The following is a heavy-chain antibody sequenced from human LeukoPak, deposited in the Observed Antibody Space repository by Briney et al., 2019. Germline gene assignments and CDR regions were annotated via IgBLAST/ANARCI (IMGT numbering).Heavy chain of an antibody. D-gene: IGHD2-21*02. J-gene: IGHJ4*02. CDR2: INHSGST. V-gene: IGHV4-34*01. CDR3: YLNCGGDCYPSDY. CDR1: GGSFSGYY. Sequence: SETLSLTCAVYGGSFSGYYWSWIRQPPGKGLEWIGEINHSGSTNYNPSLKSRVTISVDTSKNKFSLKLSSVTAADTAVYYCYLNCGGDCYPSDYWGQGTLVTVSS.